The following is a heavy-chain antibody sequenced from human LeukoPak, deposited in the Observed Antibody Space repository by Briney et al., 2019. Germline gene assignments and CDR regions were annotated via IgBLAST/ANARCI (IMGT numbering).Heavy chain of an antibody. D-gene: IGHD2-15*01. CDR3: ASLPTYCSGGSCYSVGLRGFDY. V-gene: IGHV4-34*01. Sequence: SETLSLTCAVYGGSFSGYYWSWIRQPPGKGLEWIGEINHSGSTNYNPSLKSRVTISVDTSKNQFSLKLSSVTAADTAVYYCASLPTYCSGGSCYSVGLRGFDYWGQGTLVTVSS. CDR1: GGSFSGYY. CDR2: INHSGST. J-gene: IGHJ4*02.